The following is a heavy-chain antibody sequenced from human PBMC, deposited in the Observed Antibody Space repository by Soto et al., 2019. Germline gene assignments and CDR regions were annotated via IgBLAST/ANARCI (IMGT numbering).Heavy chain of an antibody. CDR1: GFTFDDYT. CDR3: SRGSSAVHSRYYYYYYGMDV. Sequence: EVQLVESGGVVVQPGGSLRLSCAASGFTFDDYTMHWVRQAPGKGLEWVSLISWDGGSTYYADSVKGRFTISRDNSKNSLYLQMNGLRTEDTALYYCSRGSSAVHSRYYYYYYGMDVWGQGTTVTVSS. CDR2: ISWDGGST. D-gene: IGHD6-13*01. V-gene: IGHV3-43*01. J-gene: IGHJ6*02.